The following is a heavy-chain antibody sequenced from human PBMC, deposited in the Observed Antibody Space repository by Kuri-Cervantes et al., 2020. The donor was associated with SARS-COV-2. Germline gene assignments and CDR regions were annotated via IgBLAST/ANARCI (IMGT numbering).Heavy chain of an antibody. D-gene: IGHD5-18*01. J-gene: IGHJ3*02. Sequence: GESLKISCAASGLTFNNYAMSWVRQAPGRGLEWVSTISGSGGKTYYADSVKGRFTISRDNSKNSLYLQMNSLRAEDTAVYYCASPQPSGYSYGHDAFDIWGQGTMVTVSS. CDR2: ISGSGGKT. V-gene: IGHV3-23*01. CDR3: ASPQPSGYSYGHDAFDI. CDR1: GLTFNNYA.